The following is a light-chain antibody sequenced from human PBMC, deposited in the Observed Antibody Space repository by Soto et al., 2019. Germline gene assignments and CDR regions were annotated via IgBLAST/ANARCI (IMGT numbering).Light chain of an antibody. CDR3: QQYGNSPVT. V-gene: IGKV3D-20*01. CDR1: QSVSSTS. CDR2: DAS. Sequence: EIVLTQSPATLSLSPGDRATVSCGASQSVSSTSLAWYQQKPGLAPRLLIYDASTRATDIPDRFSGSGSGTDFTLTISKLDPEDFAVYYCQQYGNSPVTFGQGTRLE. J-gene: IGKJ5*01.